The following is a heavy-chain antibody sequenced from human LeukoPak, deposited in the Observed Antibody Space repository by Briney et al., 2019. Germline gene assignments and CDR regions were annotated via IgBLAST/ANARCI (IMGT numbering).Heavy chain of an antibody. J-gene: IGHJ4*02. CDR2: IIPIFGTA. CDR1: GGTFSSYA. CDR3: ARNGDGDRSHDY. D-gene: IGHD4-17*01. V-gene: IGHV1-69*01. Sequence: ASVKVSCKASGGTFSSYAISWVRQAPGQGLEWMGGIIPIFGTANYAQKFQGRVTITADESTSTAYMELSSLRSEDTAVYYCARNGDGDRSHDYWGQGTLVTGSS.